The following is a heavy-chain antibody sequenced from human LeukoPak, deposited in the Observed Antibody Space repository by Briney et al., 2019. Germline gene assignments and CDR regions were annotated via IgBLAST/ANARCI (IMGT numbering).Heavy chain of an antibody. D-gene: IGHD6-6*01. CDR1: GYTFTSYG. CDR2: ISAYNGNT. Sequence: ASVKVSCKASGYTFTSYGISWVRQAPGQGLEWMGWISAYNGNTNYAQKLQGRVTMTTDTSTSAAYMELRSLRSDDTAVYYCARGGSSSDPADYYYYYYMDVWGKGTTVTVSS. J-gene: IGHJ6*03. V-gene: IGHV1-18*01. CDR3: ARGGSSSDPADYYYYYYMDV.